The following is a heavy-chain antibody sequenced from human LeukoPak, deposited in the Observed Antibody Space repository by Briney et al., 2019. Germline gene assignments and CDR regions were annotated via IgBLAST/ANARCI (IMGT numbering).Heavy chain of an antibody. Sequence: GGSLRLSCAASGFTFSSYGMSWVRQAPGKGLEWVSAISGSGGSTYYADSVKGRFTISRDNSKNTLYLQMNSLKTEDTAVYYCTTDPLARDFDYWGQGTLVTVSS. CDR2: ISGSGGST. CDR1: GFTFSSYG. V-gene: IGHV3-23*01. CDR3: TTDPLARDFDY. J-gene: IGHJ4*02.